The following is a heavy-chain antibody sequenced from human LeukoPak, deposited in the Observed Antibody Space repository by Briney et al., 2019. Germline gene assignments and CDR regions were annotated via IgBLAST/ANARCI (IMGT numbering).Heavy chain of an antibody. J-gene: IGHJ4*02. Sequence: AXVKVXXKTSGYTFTTYAIHWVRQAPGQRLEWMGWVSVGNNDIKYSQNFQGRVTFTGDTSASTAYMELSSLRSEDTAVYYCARNLVGKTDFDYWGQGTLVTVSS. CDR2: VSVGNNDI. CDR1: GYTFTTYA. CDR3: ARNLVGKTDFDY. V-gene: IGHV1-3*01. D-gene: IGHD6-19*01.